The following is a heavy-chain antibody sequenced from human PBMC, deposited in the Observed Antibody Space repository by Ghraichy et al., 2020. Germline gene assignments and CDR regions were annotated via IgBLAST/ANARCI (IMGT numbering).Heavy chain of an antibody. J-gene: IGHJ4*02. CDR2: IKEDGSEK. V-gene: IGHV3-7*01. CDR3: ARTWRAMAFDY. D-gene: IGHD5-18*01. Sequence: LSLTCADSGFTFSSYWMSWVRQAPGKGLEWVANIKEDGSEKYYVDSVKGRFTISRDNAKSSLYLQMSSLSAEDKAVYYCARTWRAMAFDYWGQGSLVTVSS. CDR1: GFTFSSYW.